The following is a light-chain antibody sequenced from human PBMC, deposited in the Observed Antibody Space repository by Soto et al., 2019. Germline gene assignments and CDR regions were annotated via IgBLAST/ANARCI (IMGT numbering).Light chain of an antibody. CDR3: AAWDDSLNGVV. V-gene: IGLV1-44*01. CDR2: SNN. CDR1: SSNIGSKT. Sequence: QSVLTQPPSASGTPGQRVTISCSGSSSNIGSKTVNWYQQLPGTTPKLLIYSNNHRPSGVPDRFSGSESGTSASLAISGLQSEDEADYYCAAWDDSLNGVVFGGGTKVTVL. J-gene: IGLJ2*01.